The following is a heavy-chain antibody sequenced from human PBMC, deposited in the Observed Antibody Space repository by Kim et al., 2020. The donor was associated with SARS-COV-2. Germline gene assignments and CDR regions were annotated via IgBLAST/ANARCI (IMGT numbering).Heavy chain of an antibody. D-gene: IGHD6-6*01. CDR1: GGSISSGGYY. V-gene: IGHV4-31*03. Sequence: SETLSHTCTVSGGSISSGGYYWSWIRQHPGKGLEWIGYIYYSGSTYYNPSLKSRVTISVDTSKNQFSLKLSSVTAADTAVYYCARVPILRIAAREKGEDAFDIWGQGTMVTVSS. CDR2: IYYSGST. CDR3: ARVPILRIAAREKGEDAFDI. J-gene: IGHJ3*02.